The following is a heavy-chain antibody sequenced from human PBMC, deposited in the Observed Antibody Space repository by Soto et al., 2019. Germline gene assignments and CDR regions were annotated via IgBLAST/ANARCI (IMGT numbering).Heavy chain of an antibody. CDR2: IRGGGGGT. D-gene: IGHD2-15*01. CDR1: GFTFSSFA. CDR3: ARVLGGSGSPVDY. Sequence: PXGSLRLSCSAAGFTFSSFAMSWVRQAPGKGLEWVSAIRGGGGGTYYADSVKGRFTISRDNSKNTQYLQMNSLRAEDTAVYYCARVLGGSGSPVDYWGQGTLVTVSS. V-gene: IGHV3-23*01. J-gene: IGHJ4*02.